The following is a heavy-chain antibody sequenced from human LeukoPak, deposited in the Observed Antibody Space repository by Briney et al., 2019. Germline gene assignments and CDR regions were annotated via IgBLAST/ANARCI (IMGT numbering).Heavy chain of an antibody. CDR3: ARDIVVVPAAIRSLYYYYGMDV. V-gene: IGHV1-69*13. D-gene: IGHD2-2*02. CDR1: GGTFSSYA. CDR2: IIPIFGTA. Sequence: GASVKVSCKASGGTFSSYAISWVRQAPGQGLEGMGGIIPIFGTANYAQKFQGRVTITADESTSTAYMELSSLTSEDTAVYYCARDIVVVPAAIRSLYYYYGMDVWGQGTTVTVSS. J-gene: IGHJ6*02.